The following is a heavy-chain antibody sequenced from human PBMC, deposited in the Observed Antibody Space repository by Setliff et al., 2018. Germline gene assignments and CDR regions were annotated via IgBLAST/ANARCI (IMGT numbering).Heavy chain of an antibody. J-gene: IGHJ4*02. D-gene: IGHD2-2*03. CDR1: GFTFSSYS. Sequence: PGGSLRLSCAASGFTFSSYSMNWVRQAPGKGLEWISYISSSSSTIYYADSVKGRFTISSDNAKNSLYLQMNSLRAEDTAVYYCARDGYCSSISCYAPDYWGQGTLVTVSS. V-gene: IGHV3-48*01. CDR3: ARDGYCSSISCYAPDY. CDR2: ISSSSSTI.